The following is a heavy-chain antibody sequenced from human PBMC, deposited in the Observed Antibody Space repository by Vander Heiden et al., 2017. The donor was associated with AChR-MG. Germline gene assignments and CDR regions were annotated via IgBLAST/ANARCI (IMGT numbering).Heavy chain of an antibody. CDR2: IIPIFGTA. J-gene: IGHJ4*02. CDR1: GGTFSSYA. CDR3: ATIRDIVATSTVATAYYFDY. D-gene: IGHD5-12*01. Sequence: QVQLVQSGAEVKKPGSSVKVSCKASGGTFSSYAISWVRQAPGQGLEWMGGIIPIFGTANYAQKFQGRVTITADESTSTAYMELSSLRSEETAVYYCATIRDIVATSTVATAYYFDYWGQVTLVTVSS. V-gene: IGHV1-69*01.